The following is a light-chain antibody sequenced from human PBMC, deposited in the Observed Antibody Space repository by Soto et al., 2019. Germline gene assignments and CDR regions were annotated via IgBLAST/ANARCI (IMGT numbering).Light chain of an antibody. V-gene: IGKV1-39*01. CDR1: QSIRTY. CDR3: QQSYSTPFN. J-gene: IGKJ5*01. Sequence: DIQMTHSPSSLSASVGARVTITCRASQSIRTYLNWYQQKPGKAPKLLIFDASRLPSGDPSRINGSGSGTYFTLTVSSLQPEDVATYFCQQSYSTPFNFGQGTRLEIK. CDR2: DAS.